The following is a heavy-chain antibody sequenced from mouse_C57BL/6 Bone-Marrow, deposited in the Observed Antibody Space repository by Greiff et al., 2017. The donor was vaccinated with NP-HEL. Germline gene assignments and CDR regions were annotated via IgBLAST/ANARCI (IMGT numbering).Heavy chain of an antibody. D-gene: IGHD1-1*01. CDR3: TTVYYGSIYWYFDV. J-gene: IGHJ1*03. CDR1: GFNIKDYY. CDR2: IDPEDGDT. Sequence: VQLQQSGAELVRPGASVKLSCTASGFNIKDYYMHWVKQRPEQGLEWIGRIDPEDGDTEYAPKFQGKATMTADTSSNTAYLQLSSLTSEDTAVYYCTTVYYGSIYWYFDVWGTGTTVTVSS. V-gene: IGHV14-1*01.